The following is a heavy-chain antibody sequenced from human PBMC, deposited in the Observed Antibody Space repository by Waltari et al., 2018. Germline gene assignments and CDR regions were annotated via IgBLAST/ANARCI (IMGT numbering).Heavy chain of an antibody. D-gene: IGHD2-2*01. J-gene: IGHJ6*02. V-gene: IGHV3-21*01. CDR2: ISKSRSYI. CDR3: ATPAADYYYYGMDV. CDR1: GFTFSSYS. Sequence: EVQLVESGGGLVKPGGSLRLSCAASGFTFSSYSMNWVRQAPGKGGQLVTSISKSRSYIYYADSFKGRFTISRDNAKNSLYLQMNSLRAEDTAVYYCATPAADYYYYGMDVWGQGTTVTVSS.